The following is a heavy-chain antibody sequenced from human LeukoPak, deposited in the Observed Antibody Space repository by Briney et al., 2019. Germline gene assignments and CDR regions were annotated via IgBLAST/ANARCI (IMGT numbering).Heavy chain of an antibody. D-gene: IGHD6-19*01. J-gene: IGHJ4*02. V-gene: IGHV1-2*02. CDR2: INPNSGGT. CDR1: GYTFTGYY. CDR3: ARDTSSGWYGEDY. Sequence: GESLKISCKDSGYTFTGYYMHWVRQAPGQGLEWMGWINPNSGGTNYAQKFQGRVTMTRDTSISTAYMELSRLRSDDTAVYYCARDTSSGWYGEDYWGQGTLVTVSS.